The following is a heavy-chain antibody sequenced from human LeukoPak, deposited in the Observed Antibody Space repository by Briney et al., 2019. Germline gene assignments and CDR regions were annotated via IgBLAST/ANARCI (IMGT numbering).Heavy chain of an antibody. CDR2: MNPNSGNT. CDR1: GYTFTSYD. D-gene: IGHD1-1*01. J-gene: IGHJ6*02. Sequence: ASVKVSCKASGYTFTSYDINWVRQATGQGLEWMGWMNPNSGNTGYAQKFQGRVTMTRNTSISTAYMGLSSLRSEDTAVYYCAKRDWNAFSAGYGMDVWGQGTTVTVSS. V-gene: IGHV1-8*01. CDR3: AKRDWNAFSAGYGMDV.